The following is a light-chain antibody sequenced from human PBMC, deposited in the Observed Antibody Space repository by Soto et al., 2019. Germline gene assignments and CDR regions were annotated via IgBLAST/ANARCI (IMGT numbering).Light chain of an antibody. J-gene: IGKJ5*01. CDR3: QQRSNWPIT. CDR1: QSVSSR. CDR2: GAS. V-gene: IGKV3-15*01. Sequence: EIVMTQSPATLSVSPGERFTLSCMASQSVSSRLAWYQQKPGQSPRLLIYGASTRATGIPARFSGSGSGTEFTLTISSLQSEDFGVYYCQQRSNWPITFGQGTRLEIK.